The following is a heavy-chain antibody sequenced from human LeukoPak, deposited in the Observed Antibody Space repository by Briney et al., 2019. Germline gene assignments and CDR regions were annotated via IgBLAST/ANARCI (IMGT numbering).Heavy chain of an antibody. CDR1: GYTVTSYG. V-gene: IGHV1-18*01. J-gene: IGHJ4*02. CDR2: ISAYNGNT. CDR3: ARLVPAAPPACDY. D-gene: IGHD2-2*01. Sequence: ASVKVSCKASGYTVTSYGISWVRQAPGQGLECMGWISAYNGNTNYAQKLQGRVTMTTDTSTSTTYMELRSLRSDDTAVYYCARLVPAAPPACDYWGQGTLVTVSS.